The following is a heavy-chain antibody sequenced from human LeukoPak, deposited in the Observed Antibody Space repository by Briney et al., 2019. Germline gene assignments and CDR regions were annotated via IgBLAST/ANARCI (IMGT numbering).Heavy chain of an antibody. Sequence: ASVKVSCKASGYIFTSYDINWVRQAPGQGLEWMGWISAYNGNTNYAQKLQGRVTMTTDTSTSTAYMELRSLRSDDTAVYYCARDRYYYDSSGYPGYWGQGTLVTVSS. V-gene: IGHV1-18*01. D-gene: IGHD3-22*01. CDR1: GYIFTSYD. J-gene: IGHJ4*02. CDR3: ARDRYYYDSSGYPGY. CDR2: ISAYNGNT.